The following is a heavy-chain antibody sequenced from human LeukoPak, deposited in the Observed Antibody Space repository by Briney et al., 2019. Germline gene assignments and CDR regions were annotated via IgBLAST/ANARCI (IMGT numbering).Heavy chain of an antibody. CDR1: GYTFTSYY. Sequence: ASVKVSCKASGYTFTSYYMHWVRQAPGQGLEGMGIINPSGGSTSYAQRFQGRVTMTRDTSTSTVYMELSSLRSEDTAVYYCARGEYDPYYFDYWGQGTLVTVSS. CDR3: ARGEYDPYYFDY. V-gene: IGHV1-46*01. CDR2: INPSGGST. J-gene: IGHJ4*02. D-gene: IGHD1-1*01.